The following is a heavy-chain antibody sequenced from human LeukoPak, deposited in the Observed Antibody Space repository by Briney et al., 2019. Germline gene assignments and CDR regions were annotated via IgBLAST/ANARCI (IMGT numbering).Heavy chain of an antibody. CDR2: IKQDGSEK. CDR3: ARGIGKGYDYGPFDY. Sequence: GGSLRLSCAASGFTFSSYWMSWVRQAPGKGLEWVANIKQDGSEKYYVDSVKGRFTLSRDNAKNTLYLQMGSLRAEDMAVYYCARGIGKGYDYGPFDYWGQGTLVTVSS. CDR1: GFTFSSYW. J-gene: IGHJ4*02. D-gene: IGHD5-12*01. V-gene: IGHV3-7*01.